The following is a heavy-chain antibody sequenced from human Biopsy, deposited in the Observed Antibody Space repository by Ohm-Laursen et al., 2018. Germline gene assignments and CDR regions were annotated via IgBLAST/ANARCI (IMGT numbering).Heavy chain of an antibody. CDR3: ARATNSTGWPYYYFYGMDV. CDR2: IYYSGST. V-gene: IGHV4-59*07. D-gene: IGHD2/OR15-2a*01. CDR1: GGSISSDY. J-gene: IGHJ6*02. Sequence: PSDTLSLTCAVSGGSISSDYWSWIRQTPGKGLEWIGYIYYSGSTNYNPSLKSRVTISVDTSKNQFSLRPNSVTAADTAVYYCARATNSTGWPYYYFYGMDVWGQGTTVTVSS.